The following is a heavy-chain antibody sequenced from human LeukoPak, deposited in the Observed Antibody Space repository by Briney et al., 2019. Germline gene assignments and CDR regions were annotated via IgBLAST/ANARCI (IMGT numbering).Heavy chain of an antibody. Sequence: SVKVSCKSSGGTVRRFGISWVRQAPGPGLEWMGGIIPIFGTTSYVQKFLGRVTINAGESTSTAYMELSSLRSEDTAVYYCAAAYSGWPHYYFMDVWGKGTTVTISS. CDR1: GGTVRRFG. CDR3: AAAYSGWPHYYFMDV. V-gene: IGHV1-69*13. D-gene: IGHD6-19*01. J-gene: IGHJ6*03. CDR2: IIPIFGTT.